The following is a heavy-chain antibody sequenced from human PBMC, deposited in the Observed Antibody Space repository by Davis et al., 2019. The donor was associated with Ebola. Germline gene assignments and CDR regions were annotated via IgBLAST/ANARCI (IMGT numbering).Heavy chain of an antibody. CDR1: GFTFSSYA. CDR3: VRGSSWYPGGFF. V-gene: IGHV4-59*01. D-gene: IGHD6-13*01. J-gene: IGHJ4*02. Sequence: ESLKISCAASGFTFSSYAMSWIRQPPGKGLEWIGYIYSSGSTNYNPSLKSRVTISVDTSKNQFSLKLSSVTAADTAVYYCVRGSSWYPGGFFWGPGTLVTFSS. CDR2: IYSSGST.